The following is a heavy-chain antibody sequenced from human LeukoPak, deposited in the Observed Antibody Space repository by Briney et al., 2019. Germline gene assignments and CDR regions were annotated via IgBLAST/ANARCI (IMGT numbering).Heavy chain of an antibody. V-gene: IGHV6-1*01. D-gene: IGHD2-2*01. Sequence: SQTLSLTCAISGDSVSSNSAAWNWIRQSPSRGLEWLGRTYYRSKWYNDYAVSVKSRITINPDTSKNQFSLKLSSVTAADTAVYYCARGGVNYCSSTSCYQTVQYNWFDPWGQGTLVTVSS. CDR3: ARGGVNYCSSTSCYQTVQYNWFDP. CDR1: GDSVSSNSAA. J-gene: IGHJ5*02. CDR2: TYYRSKWYN.